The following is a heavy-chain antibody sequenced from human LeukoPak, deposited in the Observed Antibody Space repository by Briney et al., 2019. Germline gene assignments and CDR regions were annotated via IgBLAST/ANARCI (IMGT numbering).Heavy chain of an antibody. J-gene: IGHJ1*01. D-gene: IGHD1-26*01. CDR2: INPNSGGT. CDR1: GYTFTGYY. Sequence: ASVKVSCKASGYTFTGYYMHWMRQAPGQGLEWMGRINPNSGGTNYAQKFQGRVTMTRDTSISTAYMELSRLRSDDTAVYYCASGSYYVLGYFQHWGQGTLVTVSS. V-gene: IGHV1-2*06. CDR3: ASGSYYVLGYFQH.